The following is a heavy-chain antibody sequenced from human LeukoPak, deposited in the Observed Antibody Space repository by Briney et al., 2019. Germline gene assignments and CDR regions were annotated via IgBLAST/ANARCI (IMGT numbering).Heavy chain of an antibody. CDR3: GRDRAVAGANYFVY. CDR1: VGSNSRYY. J-gene: IGHJ4*02. Sequence: SEPLSLTCTLCVGSNSRYYWRWMRDPAGQGGECIGRIYTSRSTDYNPSLKSRLPLSVDKSKNQVFLGKSSLTAPDTGVYYLGRDRAVAGANYFVYWGQGALVTVSS. CDR2: IYTSRST. D-gene: IGHD6-19*01. V-gene: IGHV4-4*07.